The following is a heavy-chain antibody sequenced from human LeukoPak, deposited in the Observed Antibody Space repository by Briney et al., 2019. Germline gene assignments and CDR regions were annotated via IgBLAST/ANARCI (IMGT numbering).Heavy chain of an antibody. CDR3: ARSDLATITAGPFEY. V-gene: IGHV1-18*01. Sequence: GASVNVSCKASGYTFANYGITWVRQAPGQGLEWMGWISGHQGNTKYAQNFQGRVTMTIATSTSTAYMDLRSLRSGDTAIYFCARSDLATITAGPFEYWGQGTLVAVSS. CDR2: ISGHQGNT. CDR1: GYTFANYG. J-gene: IGHJ4*02. D-gene: IGHD5-12*01.